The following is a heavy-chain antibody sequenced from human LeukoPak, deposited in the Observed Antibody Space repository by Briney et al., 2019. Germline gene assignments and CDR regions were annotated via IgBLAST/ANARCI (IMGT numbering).Heavy chain of an antibody. CDR3: ARGRVWGSYKYFDY. CDR2: IGTAGDP. J-gene: IGHJ4*02. CDR1: GFTFSSYD. V-gene: IGHV3-13*05. Sequence: GGSLRLSRAASGFTFSSYDMHWVRQATGKGLEWVSAIGTAGDPYYPGSVKGRFTISRENAKNSLYLQMNSLRAGDTAVYYCARGRVWGSYKYFDYWGQGTLVTVSS. D-gene: IGHD3-16*01.